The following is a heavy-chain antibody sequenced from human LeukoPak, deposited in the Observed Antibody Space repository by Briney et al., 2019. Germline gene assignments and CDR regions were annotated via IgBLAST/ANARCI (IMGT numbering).Heavy chain of an antibody. CDR2: IYYSGST. J-gene: IGHJ4*02. CDR1: GGSISSGGYY. D-gene: IGHD3-10*01. Sequence: SQTLSLTCTVSGGSISSGGYYWSWIRQHPGKGLEWIGYIYYSGSTYYNPSLKSRVTISVDTSKNQFSLKLSSVTAADTAVYYCARGGASSGSYKHWGQGTLVTVSS. V-gene: IGHV4-31*03. CDR3: ARGGASSGSYKH.